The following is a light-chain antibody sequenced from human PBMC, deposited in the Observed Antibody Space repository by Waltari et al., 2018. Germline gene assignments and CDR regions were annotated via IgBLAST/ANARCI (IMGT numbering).Light chain of an antibody. CDR2: DAS. CDR1: HDISNY. Sequence: DIQMTQSPSSLSASVGDRVTITCQASHDISNYLNCYQQKSGKAPKLLIYDASDLETGVPSRFSGSGSGTDFTFTISSLQPEDIAIYYCQQYDNLPRTFGQGTKVEIK. V-gene: IGKV1-33*01. CDR3: QQYDNLPRT. J-gene: IGKJ1*01.